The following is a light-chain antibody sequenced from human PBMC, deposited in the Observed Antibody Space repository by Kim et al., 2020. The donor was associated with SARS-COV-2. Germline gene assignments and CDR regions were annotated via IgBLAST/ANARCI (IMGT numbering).Light chain of an antibody. CDR2: RNN. J-gene: IGLJ3*02. V-gene: IGLV10-54*01. CDR3: SAWDSSVSAWV. Sequence: QAGLTQPPSVSKGLRQTATLTCTGNSNNVGNQGAAWLQQHQGHPPKLLSYRNNNRPSGISERFSASRSGNTASLTITGLQPEDEADYYCSAWDSSVSAWVFGGGTQLTVL. CDR1: SNNVGNQG.